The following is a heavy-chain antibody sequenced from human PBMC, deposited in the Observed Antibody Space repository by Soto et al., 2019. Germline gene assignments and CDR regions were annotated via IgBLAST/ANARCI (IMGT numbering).Heavy chain of an antibody. CDR1: GASVSRGDYF. Sequence: ITCTVSGASVSRGDYFWSWIRQSPGKGLEWIGYIYDSGSSYYNPSLKSRVTMSVDTSKNQFSLKLRSVTAADTAVYYCAREKGYISGPKNFDYWGQGTLVTVSS. V-gene: IGHV4-30-4*01. CDR3: AREKGYISGPKNFDY. D-gene: IGHD5-12*01. CDR2: IYDSGSS. J-gene: IGHJ4*02.